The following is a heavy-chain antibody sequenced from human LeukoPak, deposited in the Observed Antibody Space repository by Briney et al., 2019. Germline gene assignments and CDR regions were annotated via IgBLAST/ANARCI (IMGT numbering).Heavy chain of an antibody. Sequence: GSLRLSCAASGFTFSDYAMHWVRQAPGKGLEDVAAMSSNGGSTYYANSVKGRFTISRDNSKNTLYLQMGRLRDEDMAVYYCARVLGGGRRYDSFDIWGQGTMVTVCS. D-gene: IGHD2-15*01. V-gene: IGHV3-64*01. J-gene: IGHJ3*02. CDR1: GFTFSDYA. CDR2: MSSNGGST. CDR3: ARVLGGGRRYDSFDI.